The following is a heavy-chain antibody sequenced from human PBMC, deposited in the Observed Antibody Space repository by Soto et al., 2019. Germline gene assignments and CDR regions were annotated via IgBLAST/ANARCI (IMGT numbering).Heavy chain of an antibody. Sequence: ASVKVSCKASGYTFTSYAMHWVRQAPGQRLEWMGWIYAGNGNTKYSQKFQGRVTITRDTSASTAYMELSSLRSEDTAVYYCARSELLLYYYYYMDVWGKGTTVTVFS. CDR2: IYAGNGNT. D-gene: IGHD3-10*01. J-gene: IGHJ6*03. CDR3: ARSELLLYYYYYMDV. V-gene: IGHV1-3*01. CDR1: GYTFTSYA.